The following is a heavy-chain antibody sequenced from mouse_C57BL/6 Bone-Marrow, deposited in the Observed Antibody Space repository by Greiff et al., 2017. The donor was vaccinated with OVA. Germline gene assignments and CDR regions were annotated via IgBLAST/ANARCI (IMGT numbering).Heavy chain of an antibody. Sequence: VKLVESGPGLVQPSQSLSITCTVSGFSLTSYGVHWVRQSPGKGLEWLGVIWSGGSTDYNAAFISRLSISKDNSNSQVFFKMNSLQADDTAIYYCARRDYGFYAMDYWGQGTSVTVSS. V-gene: IGHV2-2*01. CDR1: GFSLTSYG. D-gene: IGHD1-1*02. J-gene: IGHJ4*01. CDR3: ARRDYGFYAMDY. CDR2: IWSGGST.